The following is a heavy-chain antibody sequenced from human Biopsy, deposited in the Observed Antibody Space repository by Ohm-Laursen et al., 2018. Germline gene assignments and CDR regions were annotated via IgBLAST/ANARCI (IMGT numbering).Heavy chain of an antibody. CDR3: ALETTYCSGNRCYPDGMDV. Sequence: GTLSLTYNVSGGSISNLYWSWIRQPPGKGLEWIGYMYYSGNTNYNPSLKSRVTISVDTSKNQLSLKLRSVTAADTAVYYCALETTYCSGNRCYPDGMDVLGQGTTVTVSS. J-gene: IGHJ6*02. V-gene: IGHV4-59*08. CDR2: MYYSGNT. D-gene: IGHD2-15*01. CDR1: GGSISNLY.